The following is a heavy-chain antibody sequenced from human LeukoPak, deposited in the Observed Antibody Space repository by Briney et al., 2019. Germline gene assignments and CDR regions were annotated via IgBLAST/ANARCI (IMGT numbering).Heavy chain of an antibody. Sequence: ASVKVSCKTSGYTFTSYGVSWVRQAPGQGLEWMGWISAYNGNTNYAQKLQGRVTMTTDTSTSTAYMELRSLRSDDTAVYYCAYEIVVVPAAISVWGQGTLVTVSS. D-gene: IGHD2-2*01. CDR3: AYEIVVVPAAISV. V-gene: IGHV1-18*01. CDR2: ISAYNGNT. J-gene: IGHJ4*02. CDR1: GYTFTSYG.